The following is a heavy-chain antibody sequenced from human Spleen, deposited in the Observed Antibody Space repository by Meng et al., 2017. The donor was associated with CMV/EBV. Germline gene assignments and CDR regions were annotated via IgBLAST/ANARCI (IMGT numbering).Heavy chain of an antibody. J-gene: IGHJ5*02. CDR3: AREWSLALFNWFDP. Sequence: ASVKVSCKASGYTFTGYYMHWVRQAPGQGLEWMGWINPNSGGTNYAQKFQGRVTMTRDTSISTAYMELSRLRSDDTAVYYCAREWSLALFNWFDPWGQGILVTVSS. CDR2: INPNSGGT. D-gene: IGHD2-8*01. CDR1: GYTFTGYY. V-gene: IGHV1-2*02.